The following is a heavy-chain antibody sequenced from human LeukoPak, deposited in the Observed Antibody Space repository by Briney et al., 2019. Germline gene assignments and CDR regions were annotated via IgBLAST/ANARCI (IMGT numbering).Heavy chain of an antibody. J-gene: IGHJ4*02. CDR1: GFTFSTYW. Sequence: GGSLRLSCAASGFTFSTYWMHWVRQAPGKGLVWVSRIDSDGSSTIYADSVKGRFTISRDNAKNKLYLQMNSLRAEDTAVYYCARGRSVAGTWDWYHFDFWGQGTLVTASS. CDR3: ARGRSVAGTWDWYHFDF. V-gene: IGHV3-74*01. D-gene: IGHD6-19*01. CDR2: IDSDGSST.